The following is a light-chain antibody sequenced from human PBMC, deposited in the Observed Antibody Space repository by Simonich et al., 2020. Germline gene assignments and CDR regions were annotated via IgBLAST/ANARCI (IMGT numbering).Light chain of an antibody. CDR3: QQYNNWPRT. V-gene: IGKV3-15*01. CDR2: GAS. J-gene: IGKJ1*01. CDR1: QSVSSN. Sequence: EIVMTKSPATLSVSSGQRATLSCRTSQSVSSNLTWNQQKPGHAPRLLIYGASTRDTGIPARFSGSGSGTEFTLTISSLQSEDFAVYYCQQYNNWPRTFGQGTKVEIK.